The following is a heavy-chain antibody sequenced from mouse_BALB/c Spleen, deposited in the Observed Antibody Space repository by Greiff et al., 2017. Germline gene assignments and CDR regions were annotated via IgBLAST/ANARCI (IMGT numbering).Heavy chain of an antibody. D-gene: IGHD2-3*01. Sequence: DVMLVESGGGLVQPGGSLKLSCAASGFTFSSYTMSWVRQTPEKRLEWVAYISNGGGSTYYPDTVKGRFTISRDNAKNTLYLQMSSLKSEDTAMYYCARHEGDGYLYAMDYWGQGTSVTVSS. CDR3: ARHEGDGYLYAMDY. CDR1: GFTFSSYT. CDR2: ISNGGGST. V-gene: IGHV5-12-2*01. J-gene: IGHJ4*01.